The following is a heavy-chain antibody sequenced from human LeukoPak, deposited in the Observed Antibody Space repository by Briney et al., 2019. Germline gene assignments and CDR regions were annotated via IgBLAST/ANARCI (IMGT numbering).Heavy chain of an antibody. V-gene: IGHV4-34*01. D-gene: IGHD1-14*01. J-gene: IGHJ4*02. CDR2: ISHDEGT. CDR1: GESFTDYH. Sequence: PSETLSLTCGIYGESFTDYHFNWIRQPPGKGLEWIGEISHDEGTNYSPSLKSRVTISLDTSKNQFSLKVTSVTAADTAVYYCARGPDSRKAGYWGPGTLVTVSS. CDR3: ARGPDSRKAGY.